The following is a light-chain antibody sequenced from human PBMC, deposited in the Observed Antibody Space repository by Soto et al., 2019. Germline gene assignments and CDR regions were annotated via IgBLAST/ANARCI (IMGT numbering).Light chain of an antibody. CDR2: GAS. CDR1: QSVSSSY. Sequence: EIVLTQSPGTLSWSAGERATLSCRASQSVSSSYLAWYQQKPGQAPRHLIYGASSRATGIPDRFSGSGSGTDFTLTISRLEPEDFAVYYCQQYGSSPRTFGQGTKLEIK. CDR3: QQYGSSPRT. V-gene: IGKV3-20*01. J-gene: IGKJ2*01.